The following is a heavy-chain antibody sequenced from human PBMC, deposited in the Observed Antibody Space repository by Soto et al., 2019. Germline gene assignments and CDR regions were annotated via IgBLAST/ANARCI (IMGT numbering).Heavy chain of an antibody. Sequence: KPSETLSLTCSLSGGSFTDHYWSWIRQPPGKGLEWIGEVRHGISTNYNPSLKSRVTMSVDMSKSQFSLSLNSVTAADTAVYYCARRSKWLQLRYFDYWGLGTLVTVSS. CDR3: ARRSKWLQLRYFDY. CDR1: GGSFTDHY. CDR2: VRHGIST. J-gene: IGHJ4*02. D-gene: IGHD4-4*01. V-gene: IGHV4-34*01.